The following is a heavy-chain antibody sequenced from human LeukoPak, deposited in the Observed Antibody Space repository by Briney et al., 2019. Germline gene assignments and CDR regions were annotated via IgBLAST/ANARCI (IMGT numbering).Heavy chain of an antibody. Sequence: SETLSLTCTVSGGSISSYYWSWIRQPPGKGLEWIGYIYYSGSTNYNPSLKSRVTISVDTSKSQFSLKLSSVTAADTAVYYCARHVGPRTAFDYWGQGTLVTVSS. CDR1: GGSISSYY. CDR2: IYYSGST. V-gene: IGHV4-59*08. CDR3: ARHVGPRTAFDY. D-gene: IGHD1-1*01. J-gene: IGHJ4*02.